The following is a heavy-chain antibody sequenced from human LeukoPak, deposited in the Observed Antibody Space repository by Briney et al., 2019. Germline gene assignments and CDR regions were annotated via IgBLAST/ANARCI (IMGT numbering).Heavy chain of an antibody. D-gene: IGHD1-26*01. CDR2: INPNSGGT. V-gene: IGHV1-2*02. Sequence: ASVNVSFTSSVYTFTIYYMHWVRQAPGQGLEWMGWINPNSGGTNYAQKFQGRVTMTRDTSISTAYMELSRLRSDDTAVYYCARGPIVGEGYWGQGTLVTVSS. CDR3: ARGPIVGEGY. J-gene: IGHJ4*02. CDR1: VYTFTIYY.